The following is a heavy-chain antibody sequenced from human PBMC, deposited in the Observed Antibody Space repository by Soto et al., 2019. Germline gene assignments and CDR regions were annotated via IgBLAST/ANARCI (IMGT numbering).Heavy chain of an antibody. V-gene: IGHV1-18*01. CDR3: VMVDNYVTPTPQDV. CDR2: ISPYTGYT. Sequence: QVQLVQSGDEVEKPGASVKVSCKASGYIFVNYGIAWVRQAPGQGLEWMGWISPYTGYTHSATKVQGRITMTTDTSTSTAYMDLGSLTSDDTAVYYCVMVDNYVTPTPQDVWGQGTTVTVSS. CDR1: GYIFVNYG. J-gene: IGHJ6*02. D-gene: IGHD3-16*01.